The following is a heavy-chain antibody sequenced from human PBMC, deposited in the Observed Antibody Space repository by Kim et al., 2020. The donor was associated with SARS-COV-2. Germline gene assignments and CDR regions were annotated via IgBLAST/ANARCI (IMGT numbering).Heavy chain of an antibody. Sequence: ADSVKDRITLSRDNSKNTLYLQVNSLRAEDTDVYYCARDHDYGDYSFDYWGQGTLVTVSS. CDR3: ARDHDYGDYSFDY. V-gene: IGHV3-30*03. J-gene: IGHJ4*02. D-gene: IGHD4-17*01.